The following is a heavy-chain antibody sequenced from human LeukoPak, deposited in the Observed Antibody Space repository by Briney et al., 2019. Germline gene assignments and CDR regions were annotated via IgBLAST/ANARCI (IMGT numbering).Heavy chain of an antibody. J-gene: IGHJ4*02. CDR3: ARGYSSSWYYFDY. CDR2: ISSSSSTI. Sequence: PGGSLRLSCAASGFTFSSYSINWVRQAPGKGLEWVSYISSSSSTIYYADSVKGRFTISENNAKNSLYLQMNSLRAEDTAVYYCARGYSSSWYYFDYWGQGTLVTVSS. D-gene: IGHD6-13*01. V-gene: IGHV3-48*04. CDR1: GFTFSSYS.